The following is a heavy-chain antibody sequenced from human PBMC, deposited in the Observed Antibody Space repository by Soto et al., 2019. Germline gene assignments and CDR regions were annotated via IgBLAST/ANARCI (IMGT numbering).Heavy chain of an antibody. V-gene: IGHV3-30*18. J-gene: IGHJ4*02. CDR3: AKKYLGTYPFDY. CDR2: ISSDGSSQ. CDR1: GFTLTNNG. D-gene: IGHD1-26*01. Sequence: GGSLRLSCVVSGFTLTNNGMHWVRQAPGQGLEWVAVISSDGSSQYYGDSVRGRFTISRDNSKNTLYLQMDSLRAEDTAVYYCAKKYLGTYPFDYWGQGTLVTVSS.